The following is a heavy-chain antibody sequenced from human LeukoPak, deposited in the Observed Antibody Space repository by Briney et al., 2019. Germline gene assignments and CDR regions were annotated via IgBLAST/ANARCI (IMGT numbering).Heavy chain of an antibody. CDR2: IYPGDSDT. CDR3: AREGRSSSPMDY. Sequence: GESLKISCKGSGYSFNTCGIGWVRQMPGKGLEWMGIIYPGDSDTRYSPSFQGQVTISADKSLSTAYLQWGSLKASDTAMYYCAREGRSSSPMDYWGQGTLVTVSS. CDR1: GYSFNTCG. V-gene: IGHV5-51*01. J-gene: IGHJ4*02. D-gene: IGHD6-6*01.